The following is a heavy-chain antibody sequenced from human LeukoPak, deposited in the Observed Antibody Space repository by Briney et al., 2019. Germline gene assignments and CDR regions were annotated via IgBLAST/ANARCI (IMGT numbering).Heavy chain of an antibody. Sequence: GGSLRLSCAASGFTFSSYWMSWVRQAPGKALEWVANIKQDGSEKYYVDSVKGRFTISRDNAKNSLYLQMNSLRAEDTAVYYCARDWRGRVVVVPAAPFDYWGQGTLVTVSS. CDR3: ARDWRGRVVVVPAAPFDY. J-gene: IGHJ4*02. CDR1: GFTFSSYW. CDR2: IKQDGSEK. V-gene: IGHV3-7*01. D-gene: IGHD2-2*01.